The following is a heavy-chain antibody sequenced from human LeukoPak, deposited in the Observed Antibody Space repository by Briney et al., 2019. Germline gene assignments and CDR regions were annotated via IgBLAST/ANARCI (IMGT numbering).Heavy chain of an antibody. CDR2: IIGSGGST. Sequence: GGSLRLSCAASAFTFSTYAMSWVRQAPGKGLEWVSGIIGSGGSTDYADSVKGRFTISRDNSKNTLYLQMNSQRAEDTAVYYCAKDDINYGSGSYLFYFDYWGQGTLVTVSS. CDR3: AKDDINYGSGSYLFYFDY. V-gene: IGHV3-23*01. J-gene: IGHJ4*02. CDR1: AFTFSTYA. D-gene: IGHD3-10*01.